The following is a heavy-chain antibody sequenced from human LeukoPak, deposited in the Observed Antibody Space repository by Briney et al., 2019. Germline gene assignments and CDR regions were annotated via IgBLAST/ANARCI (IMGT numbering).Heavy chain of an antibody. CDR2: IVGSGGYT. J-gene: IGHJ4*02. D-gene: IGHD5/OR15-5a*01. Sequence: GGSLRLSCTASRFTFGSFAMTWVRRAPGKGLEWVSSIVGSGGYTYYADSVKGRFTISRDNSKSTLSLQMSSLRAEDTAVYYCGKDSRGSSVRVFDCWGQGILVTVSS. CDR1: RFTFGSFA. V-gene: IGHV3-23*01. CDR3: GKDSRGSSVRVFDC.